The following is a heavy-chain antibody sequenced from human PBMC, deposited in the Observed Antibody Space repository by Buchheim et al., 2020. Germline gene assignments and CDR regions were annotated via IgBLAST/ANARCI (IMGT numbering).Heavy chain of an antibody. CDR1: GFSFGDYY. CDR3: ASQGGEYSYRYFDGLDV. V-gene: IGHV3-11*01. J-gene: IGHJ6*03. CDR2: ISGSGKTI. D-gene: IGHD3-16*02. Sequence: VESGGGWVKPGGSLRLSCAASGFSFGDYYMTWVRQTPGKGLEWISYISGSGKTIHYADSVRGRFTISRDNSKNSVSLQINGLKVEDTAVYFCASQGGEYSYRYFDGLDVWGKGTT.